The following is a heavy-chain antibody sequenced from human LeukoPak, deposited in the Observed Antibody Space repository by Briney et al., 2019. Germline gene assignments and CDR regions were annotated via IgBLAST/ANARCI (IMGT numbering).Heavy chain of an antibody. V-gene: IGHV1-2*04. CDR3: ARGGVWFGELLPFDY. CDR1: GYTFTGYY. J-gene: IGHJ4*02. D-gene: IGHD3-10*01. CDR2: INPNSGGT. Sequence: GASVKVSCRASGYTFTGYYMHWVRQAPGQGLEWMGWINPNSGGTNYAQNFQGWVTMTRDTSISTAYMELSRLRSDDTAVYYCARGGVWFGELLPFDYWGQGTLLTVSS.